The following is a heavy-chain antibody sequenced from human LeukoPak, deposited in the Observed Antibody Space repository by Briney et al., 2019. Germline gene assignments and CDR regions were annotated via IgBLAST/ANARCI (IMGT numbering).Heavy chain of an antibody. CDR2: ISSSSSYI. D-gene: IGHD2-21*02. V-gene: IGHV3-21*01. J-gene: IGHJ3*02. CDR3: ARDRGYCGGDCYSHDAFDI. CDR1: GITSSDNF. Sequence: PGGSLRLSCAASGITSSDNFMNWVRQAPGKGLEWVSSISSSSSYIYYADSVKGRFTISRDNAKNSLYLQMNSLRAEDTAVYYCARDRGYCGGDCYSHDAFDIWGQGTMVTVSS.